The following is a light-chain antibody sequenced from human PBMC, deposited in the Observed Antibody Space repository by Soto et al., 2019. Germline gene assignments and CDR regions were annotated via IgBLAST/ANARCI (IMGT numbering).Light chain of an antibody. Sequence: DIQMTQSPSTLSASVGDRVTITCRASQSISSWLAWYQQKPGKAPKLLIYDASSLESGVPSRFSGSGSATEFTLTISSLQPDDFATYYCQQYNSQWTFGQGTKVDIK. CDR2: DAS. CDR1: QSISSW. V-gene: IGKV1-5*01. CDR3: QQYNSQWT. J-gene: IGKJ1*01.